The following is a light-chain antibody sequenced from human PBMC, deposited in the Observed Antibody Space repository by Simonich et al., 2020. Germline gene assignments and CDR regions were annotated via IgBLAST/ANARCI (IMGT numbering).Light chain of an antibody. V-gene: IGKV3-11*01. CDR2: DAS. Sequence: EIVLTQSPATLSLSPGERATLSCSASQSVRSYLAWYQQKPGRAPRLLIYDASNRATGIPARFSGSGSGTDFTLTISSLEPEDFAVYYCQQRSNWPPTFGQGTKLEIK. J-gene: IGKJ2*01. CDR1: QSVRSY. CDR3: QQRSNWPPT.